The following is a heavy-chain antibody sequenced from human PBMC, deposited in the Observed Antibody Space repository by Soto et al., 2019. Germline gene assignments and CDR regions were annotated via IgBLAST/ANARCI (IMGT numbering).Heavy chain of an antibody. J-gene: IGHJ3*01. CDR3: ATSKGFCSGGRCYVAFDV. Sequence: PGESLKISCKASGYRFISDWIGWVRQMPGKGLEWMGIMYPGDSDTRYSPSFQGQVTISADKSISTAYLQWASLKASDTAKYFCATSKGFCSGGRCYVAFDVWGQGTMATDSS. CDR1: GYRFISDW. D-gene: IGHD2-15*01. CDR2: MYPGDSDT. V-gene: IGHV5-51*01.